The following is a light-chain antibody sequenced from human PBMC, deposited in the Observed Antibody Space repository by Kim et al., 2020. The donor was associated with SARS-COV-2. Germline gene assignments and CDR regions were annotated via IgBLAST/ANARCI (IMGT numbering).Light chain of an antibody. CDR1: NIGTKS. CDR3: LVRASCTDV. V-gene: IGLV3-21*03. Sequence: SYELTQPPSVSVAPGKTARITCGGNNIGTKSVHCYQQKPVQAPVLVVYDDSHRPSGIPERFSGSNSGNTATLTTSRVEAGDEAGHYRLVRASCTDVIVTG. CDR2: DDS. J-gene: IGLJ1*01.